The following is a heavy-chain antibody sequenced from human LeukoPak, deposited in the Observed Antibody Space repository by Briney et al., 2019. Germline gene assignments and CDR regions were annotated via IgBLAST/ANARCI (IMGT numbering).Heavy chain of an antibody. Sequence: SETLSLTCTVPGDSLSGSYWSWIPHPAGKGLEWIWRVYASGSTPYNASLKSRVTMSVDTSKNQFSLRLTSVTAADAAVYYCAKVGLNWGSDWYFDLWGRGTLVTVSS. J-gene: IGHJ2*01. CDR2: VYASGST. CDR3: AKVGLNWGSDWYFDL. CDR1: GDSLSGSY. V-gene: IGHV4-4*07. D-gene: IGHD3-16*01.